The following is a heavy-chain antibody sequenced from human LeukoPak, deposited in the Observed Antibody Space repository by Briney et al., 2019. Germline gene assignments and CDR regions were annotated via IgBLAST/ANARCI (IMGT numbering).Heavy chain of an antibody. CDR1: GVSFSGYY. V-gene: IGHV4-34*01. J-gene: IGHJ3*02. Sequence: SETLYLTCAVYGVSFSGYYWSWIRQPPGKGLEWIGEINHRGSTNYNPSLKSRVTISVDTSKNQFSLKLSSVTAADTAVYYCARRWLQFWRAFDIWGQGTMVTVSS. D-gene: IGHD5-24*01. CDR2: INHRGST. CDR3: ARRWLQFWRAFDI.